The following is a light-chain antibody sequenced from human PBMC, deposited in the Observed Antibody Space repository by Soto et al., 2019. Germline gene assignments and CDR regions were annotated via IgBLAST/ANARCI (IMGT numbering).Light chain of an antibody. CDR1: QSGNSTS. Sequence: EIVLTQSPGTLSLSPGERATLSCRASQSGNSTSLAWYQQKPGQAPRLHIHGASSRATGIPDRFSGSGSGTHFPLTISSLEPQDFSVYFCQMSYDSRWTFGPGTKVEIK. V-gene: IGKV3-20*01. CDR3: QMSYDSRWT. J-gene: IGKJ1*01. CDR2: GAS.